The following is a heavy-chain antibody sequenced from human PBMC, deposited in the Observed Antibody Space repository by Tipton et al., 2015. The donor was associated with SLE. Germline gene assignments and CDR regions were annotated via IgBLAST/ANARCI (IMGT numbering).Heavy chain of an antibody. D-gene: IGHD3-10*01. J-gene: IGHJ4*02. CDR1: GYTFTGYD. CDR3: AGVQGDYYFDY. CDR2: IIPIFGTA. V-gene: IGHV1-69*06. Sequence: QLVQSGAEVKKPGASVKVSCKASGYTFTGYDMHWVRQAPGQGLEWMGWIIPIFGTANYAQKFQGRVTITADKSTSTAYMELSSLRSEDTAVYYCAGVQGDYYFDYWGQGTLVTVSS.